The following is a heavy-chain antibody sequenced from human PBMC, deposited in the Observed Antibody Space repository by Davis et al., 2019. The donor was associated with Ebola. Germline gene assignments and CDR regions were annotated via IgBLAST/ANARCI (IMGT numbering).Heavy chain of an antibody. V-gene: IGHV3-7*04. Sequence: PAGSLTLSCAASGFTLTNYYMSWVRQAPRKGLEWVANINQDGSWKNYLDSVKGRFTISRKNTKNSLYLKMNSLRAEDSVVYYCAGAGADYWGQGTLVTVSS. CDR2: INQDGSWK. CDR1: GFTLTNYY. CDR3: AGAGADY. D-gene: IGHD3-10*01. J-gene: IGHJ4*02.